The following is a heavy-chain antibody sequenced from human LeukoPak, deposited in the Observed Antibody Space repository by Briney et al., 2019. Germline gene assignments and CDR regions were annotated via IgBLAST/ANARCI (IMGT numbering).Heavy chain of an antibody. J-gene: IGHJ5*02. D-gene: IGHD3-3*01. Sequence: PSETLFLTCTVSGGSISSSSYYWGWIRQPPGKGLEWIGSIYYSGSTYYNPSLKSLVTISVDTSKNQFSLKLSSVTAADTAVYYCARHHPLVRFLEWLPSAPFDPWGQGTLVTVSS. CDR3: ARHHPLVRFLEWLPSAPFDP. CDR1: GGSISSSSYY. V-gene: IGHV4-39*01. CDR2: IYYSGST.